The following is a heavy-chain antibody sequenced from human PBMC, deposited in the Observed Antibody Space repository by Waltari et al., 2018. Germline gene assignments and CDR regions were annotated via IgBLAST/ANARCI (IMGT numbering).Heavy chain of an antibody. V-gene: IGHV3-7*01. Sequence: EVQLVESGGGLVQPGGSLRPSCAVPGFSFSSYWMSWVRQAPGKGLEGVANVKPDVGEKHYVDSVKGRFTMSRDNAKNSVYLQMNSLRVEDTAVYYCVRWGWEQSEFDYWGQGTLVTVSS. D-gene: IGHD1-26*01. CDR3: VRWGWEQSEFDY. CDR2: VKPDVGEK. J-gene: IGHJ4*02. CDR1: GFSFSSYW.